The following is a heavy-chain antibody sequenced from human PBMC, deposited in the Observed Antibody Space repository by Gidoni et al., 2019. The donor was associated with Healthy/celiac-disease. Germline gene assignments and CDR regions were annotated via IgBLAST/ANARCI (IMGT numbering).Heavy chain of an antibody. CDR1: GWSFSGYY. Sequence: QVQLQQWGAGLLKPSETLSLTCAVYGWSFSGYYWSWIRQPPGKGLEWIGEINHSGSTNYNPSHKSRVTISVDTSKNQFSLKLSSVTAADTAVYYCASGVYGSDPKRYGMDVWGQGTTVTVSS. CDR3: ASGVYGSDPKRYGMDV. V-gene: IGHV4-34*01. CDR2: INHSGST. J-gene: IGHJ6*02. D-gene: IGHD3-10*01.